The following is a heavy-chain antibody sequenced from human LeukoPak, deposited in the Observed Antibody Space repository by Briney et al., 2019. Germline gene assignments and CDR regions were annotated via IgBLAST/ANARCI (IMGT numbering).Heavy chain of an antibody. CDR3: TTGLELLWFGELLFDAFDI. Sequence: PGGSLRLSCAASGFTFSNAWMSWVRQAPGKGLEWVGRIKSKTDGGTTDYAAPVKGRFTISRDDSKNTLYLQMNSLKTEDTAVCYCTTGLELLWFGELLFDAFDIWGQGTMVTVSS. CDR1: GFTFSNAW. CDR2: IKSKTDGGTT. V-gene: IGHV3-15*01. J-gene: IGHJ3*02. D-gene: IGHD3-10*01.